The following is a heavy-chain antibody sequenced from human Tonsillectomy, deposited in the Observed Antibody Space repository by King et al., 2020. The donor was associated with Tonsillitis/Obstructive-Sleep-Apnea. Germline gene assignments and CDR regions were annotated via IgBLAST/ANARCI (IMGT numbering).Heavy chain of an antibody. D-gene: IGHD6-13*01. CDR3: ARVIWSSCWPDYYYYYMDV. CDR1: GGTFSSYA. Sequence: QLVQSGAEVKKPGSSVKVSCKASGGTFSSYAISWVRQAPGQGLEWMGGIIPIFGTANYAQKFQGRVTITADESTSTAYMELSSLRSEDTAVYYCARVIWSSCWPDYYYYYMDVWGKGTTVTVSS. CDR2: IIPIFGTA. V-gene: IGHV1-69*01. J-gene: IGHJ6*03.